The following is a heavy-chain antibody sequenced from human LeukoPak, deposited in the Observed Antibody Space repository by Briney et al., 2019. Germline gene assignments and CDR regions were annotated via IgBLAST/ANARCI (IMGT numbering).Heavy chain of an antibody. CDR1: GYTFTGYY. V-gene: IGHV1-2*02. CDR3: AREMGRVVVITEFDAFDI. CDR2: INPNSGGT. Sequence: ASVKVSCKASGYTFTGYYMHWVRQAPGQGLEWMGWINPNSGGTNYAQKFQGRVTMTRDTSISTAYMELSRLRSDDTAVYYCAREMGRVVVITEFDAFDIWGQGTMVTVSP. J-gene: IGHJ3*02. D-gene: IGHD3-22*01.